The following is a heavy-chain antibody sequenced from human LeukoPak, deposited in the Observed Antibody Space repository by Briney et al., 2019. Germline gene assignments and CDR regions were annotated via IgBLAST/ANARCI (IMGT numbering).Heavy chain of an antibody. J-gene: IGHJ4*02. Sequence: ASVKVSCKASGGTFSSYAISWVRQAPGQGLKWMGRIIPILGIANYAQKFQGRVTITADKSTSTAYMELSSLRSEDTAVYYCARSRDSGYDYNYWGQGTLVTVSS. CDR2: IIPILGIA. V-gene: IGHV1-69*04. CDR1: GGTFSSYA. CDR3: ARSRDSGYDYNY. D-gene: IGHD5-12*01.